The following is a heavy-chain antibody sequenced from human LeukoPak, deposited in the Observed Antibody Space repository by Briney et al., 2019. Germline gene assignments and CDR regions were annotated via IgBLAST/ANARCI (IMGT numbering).Heavy chain of an antibody. Sequence: GRSLRLSCAASQFTFSNYVMHWVRQAPGKGLEWVAVIWSDGSNKNYADSVKGRFTISRDNLKNTLYLQMNSLRGEDTAVYYCARGSHYYYDSSGYRSLDYYYGMDVWGQGTTVTVSS. CDR1: QFTFSNYV. CDR2: IWSDGSNK. J-gene: IGHJ6*02. V-gene: IGHV3-33*01. CDR3: ARGSHYYYDSSGYRSLDYYYGMDV. D-gene: IGHD3-22*01.